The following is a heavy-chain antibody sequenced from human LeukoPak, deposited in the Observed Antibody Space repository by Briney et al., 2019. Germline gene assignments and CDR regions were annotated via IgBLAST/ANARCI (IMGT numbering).Heavy chain of an antibody. CDR3: AREGQLGNWFDP. J-gene: IGHJ5*02. V-gene: IGHV1-3*03. Sequence: ASVNVSCTASGYTFTNYAMHWVRQAPGQRLEWMGWINVGNGITRYSQEFQGRVTITRDTSASTAYLELSSLRSEDMAVYYCAREGQLGNWFDPWGQGTLVTVSS. CDR1: GYTFTNYA. D-gene: IGHD3-16*01. CDR2: INVGNGIT.